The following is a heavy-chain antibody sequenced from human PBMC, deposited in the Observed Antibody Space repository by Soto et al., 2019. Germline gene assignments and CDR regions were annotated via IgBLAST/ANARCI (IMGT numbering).Heavy chain of an antibody. CDR2: INPNSGGT. CDR3: ARAGYCSSTSCYDFDY. V-gene: IGHV1-2*04. J-gene: IGHJ4*02. Sequence: ASVKVSCKASGYTFTGYYMHWVRQAPGQGLEWMGWINPNSGGTNYAQKFQGWVTMTRDTSISTAYMELSRLRSDDTAVYYCARAGYCSSTSCYDFDYWGQATLVTVSS. D-gene: IGHD2-2*01. CDR1: GYTFTGYY.